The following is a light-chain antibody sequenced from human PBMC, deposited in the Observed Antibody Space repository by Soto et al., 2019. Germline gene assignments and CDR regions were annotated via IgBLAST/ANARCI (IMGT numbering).Light chain of an antibody. Sequence: DIQLTQSPSFLSASVGDRVTITCRASQGISSYLAWYQQKPGKAPKLLIYAASTLQSGVPSRFSGSGSGTEFTLSISSLQPEDFATYYCQQIKTHPITFGQGTRLEIK. CDR2: AAS. CDR3: QQIKTHPIT. V-gene: IGKV1-9*01. CDR1: QGISSY. J-gene: IGKJ5*01.